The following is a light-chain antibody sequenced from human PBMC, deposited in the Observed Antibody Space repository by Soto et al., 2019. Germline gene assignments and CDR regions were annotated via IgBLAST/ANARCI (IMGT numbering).Light chain of an antibody. J-gene: IGKJ4*01. CDR3: QQYNNWPLS. Sequence: EIVMTQSPATLSVSPGERATRSCRASQSVSSNLAWYQQKPGQAPRLLISGASTTATGIPARLSGSGSGTEFPLTVSSLQSEDFEVYYCQQYNNWPLSFGGGTKVEL. CDR2: GAS. CDR1: QSVSSN. V-gene: IGKV3-15*01.